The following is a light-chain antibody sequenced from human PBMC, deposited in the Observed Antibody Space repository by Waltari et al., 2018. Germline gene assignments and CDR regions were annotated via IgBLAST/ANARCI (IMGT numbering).Light chain of an antibody. CDR1: QSIGSS. J-gene: IGKJ5*01. CDR2: YAS. Sequence: EVVLTQSPDFQSVTLKEKVTLTCRASQSIGSSVHWYQQKPDQSPKLLITYASQSFSGAPSRFSGSGSGTDFTLTLNGLEAEDAATYYCHQSRTFPITFGQGTRLEIK. V-gene: IGKV6-21*01. CDR3: HQSRTFPIT.